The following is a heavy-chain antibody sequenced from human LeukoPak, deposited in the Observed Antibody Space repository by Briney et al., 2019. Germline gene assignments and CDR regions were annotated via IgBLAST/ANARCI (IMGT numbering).Heavy chain of an antibody. V-gene: IGHV3-7*01. CDR1: GFTFSDYW. D-gene: IGHD1-26*01. CDR2: IDQHGSES. J-gene: IGHJ4*02. CDR3: ARGGGTFDY. Sequence: GGSLRLSCAVSGFTFSDYWMSWVRQAPGKGLEWVANIDQHGSESNHVDSVKGRFTISRDNAKNSLYLQMISLRAEDTAVYYCARGGGTFDYWGQGTLVTASS.